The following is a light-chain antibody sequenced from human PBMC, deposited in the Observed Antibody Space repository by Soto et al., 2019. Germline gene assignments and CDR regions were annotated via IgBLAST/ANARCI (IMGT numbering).Light chain of an antibody. CDR3: QQYGSSPPYT. CDR2: GAS. Sequence: EIVLTQSPGTLCMSPGERATLSCRASQSVSSSYLAWYQQKPGQAPRLLIYGASSRATGIPDRFSGSGSGTDFTLTSSRLEPEDFAAYYCQQYGSSPPYTFGQGTKLEIK. CDR1: QSVSSSY. V-gene: IGKV3-20*01. J-gene: IGKJ2*01.